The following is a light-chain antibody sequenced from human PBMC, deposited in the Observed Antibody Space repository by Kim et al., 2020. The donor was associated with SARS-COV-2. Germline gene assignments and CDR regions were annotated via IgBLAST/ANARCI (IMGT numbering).Light chain of an antibody. CDR2: DTS. CDR1: TGAVTSGHY. J-gene: IGLJ3*02. CDR3: LLSYSSAFWV. Sequence: QAVVTQAPSLTVSPGGTVTLTCGSSTGAVTSGHYPYWFQQKPGQAPRTRIYDTSNKHSWTPARFSGSLLGGKASLTLSGAQPEDEAEYYCLLSYSSAFWVFGGGTQLTVL. V-gene: IGLV7-46*01.